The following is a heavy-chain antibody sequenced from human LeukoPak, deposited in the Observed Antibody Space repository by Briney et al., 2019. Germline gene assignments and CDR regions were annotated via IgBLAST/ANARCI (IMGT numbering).Heavy chain of an antibody. J-gene: IGHJ4*02. D-gene: IGHD3-10*01. CDR2: ISPSGGSS. V-gene: IGHV1-46*01. Sequence: ASVKVSCKASGYTFTDYYIHWVRQAPGQGLEWMGIISPSGGSSSYAQKFQGRVTMTRDKSTSTVYMELSRLRSEDTAVYYCARAQMDRITMVRGVMDYWGQGTLVTVSS. CDR3: ARAQMDRITMVRGVMDY. CDR1: GYTFTDYY.